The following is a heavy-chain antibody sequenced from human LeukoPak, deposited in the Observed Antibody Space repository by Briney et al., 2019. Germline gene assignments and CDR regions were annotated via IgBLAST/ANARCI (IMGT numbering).Heavy chain of an antibody. CDR2: LACPDASCTE. J-gene: IGHJ4*02. CDR3: VRDSEGSFDY. D-gene: IGHD3-10*01. V-gene: IGHV3-23*01. Sequence: GGSLRLSCAASGFTFGTFDMSWVRQAPGKGLEWVSTLACPDASCTEYYSDSVKGRFSIYRDTSRSTLSLQVNSLRVEDTAMYYCVRDSEGSFDYWGQGTLVTVSS. CDR1: GFTFGTFD.